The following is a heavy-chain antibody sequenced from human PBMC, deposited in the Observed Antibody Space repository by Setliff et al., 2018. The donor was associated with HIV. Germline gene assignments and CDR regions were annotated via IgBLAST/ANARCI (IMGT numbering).Heavy chain of an antibody. V-gene: IGHV4-38-2*01. D-gene: IGHD6-19*01. CDR2: IPHNGGT. CDR3: ARRRSSGWYHYFDY. Sequence: SETLSLTCAVSGYSIGSGSFWGWIRQPPGKGLEWIATIPHNGGTYYNPDPSLTGRVTISLDTSKNQFSLKLAFVTAADTAVYYCARRRSSGWYHYFDYWGQGTLVTVSS. CDR1: GYSIGSGSF. J-gene: IGHJ4*02.